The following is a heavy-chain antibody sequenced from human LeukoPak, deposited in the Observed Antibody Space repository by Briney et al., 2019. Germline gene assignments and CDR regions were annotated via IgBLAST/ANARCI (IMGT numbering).Heavy chain of an antibody. CDR3: ATSLWFGELSSGNFNY. CDR1: GGTFSSYA. V-gene: IGHV1-69*13. CDR2: IIPIFGTA. D-gene: IGHD3-10*01. Sequence: SVKVSCKASGGTFSSYAISWVRQAPGQGLEWMAGIIPIFGTANYAQKFQGRVTITADESTSTAYMELSSLRSEDTAVYYCATSLWFGELSSGNFNYWGQGTLVTVSS. J-gene: IGHJ4*02.